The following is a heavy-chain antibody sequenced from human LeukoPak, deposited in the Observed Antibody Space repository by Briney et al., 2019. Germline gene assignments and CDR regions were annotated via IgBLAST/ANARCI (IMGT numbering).Heavy chain of an antibody. D-gene: IGHD5-12*01. CDR2: IYYSGST. J-gene: IGHJ5*02. CDR1: GGSISSGGYY. Sequence: SETLSLTCTVSGGSISSGGYYWSWIRQHPGKGLEWIGYIYYSGSTYHNPSLKSQVTISVDTSKDQFSLKLSSVTAADTAVYYCARDVTVATGILDPWGQGTLVTVSS. CDR3: ARDVTVATGILDP. V-gene: IGHV4-31*01.